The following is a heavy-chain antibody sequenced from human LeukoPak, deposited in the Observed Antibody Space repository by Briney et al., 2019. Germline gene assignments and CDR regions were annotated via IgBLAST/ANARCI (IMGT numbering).Heavy chain of an antibody. V-gene: IGHV4-31*03. CDR2: IYYSGST. CDR1: GGSISSGGYY. Sequence: SETLSLTCTVSGGSISSGGYYWSWIRQHPGKGLEWIGYIYYSGSTYYNPSLNSRLIISVDTSKNQFSLKLSSVTAADTAVYYCARGAPGVADWFDPWGQGTLVTVSP. D-gene: IGHD6-19*01. J-gene: IGHJ5*02. CDR3: ARGAPGVADWFDP.